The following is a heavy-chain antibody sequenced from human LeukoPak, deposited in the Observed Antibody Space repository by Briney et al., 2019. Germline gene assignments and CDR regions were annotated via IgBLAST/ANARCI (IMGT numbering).Heavy chain of an antibody. D-gene: IGHD6-13*01. J-gene: IGHJ4*02. CDR1: GGSISSYY. CDR3: ARAAAAGITSYYLVWPLDY. Sequence: PSETLSLTCTVSGGSISSYYWSWIRQPAGKGLEWIGRIYTSGSTNYNPSLKSRVTMSVDTSKNQFSLKLSSVTAADTAVYYCARAAAAGITSYYLVWPLDYWGQGTLVTVSS. CDR2: IYTSGST. V-gene: IGHV4-4*07.